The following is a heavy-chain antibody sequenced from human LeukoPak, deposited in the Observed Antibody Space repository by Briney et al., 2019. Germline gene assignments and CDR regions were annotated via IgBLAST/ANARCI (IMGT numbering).Heavy chain of an antibody. V-gene: IGHV3-15*01. CDR3: TTDLLPYSSSWYLTEYFQH. CDR2: IKSKTDGGTI. J-gene: IGHJ1*01. Sequence: GGSLRLSCAASGFTFSNAWMSWVRQAPGKGLEWVGRIKSKTDGGTIDYAAPVKGRFTISRDDSKNTLYLQMNSLKTEDTAVYYCTTDLLPYSSSWYLTEYFQHWGQGTLVTVSS. D-gene: IGHD6-13*01. CDR1: GFTFSNAW.